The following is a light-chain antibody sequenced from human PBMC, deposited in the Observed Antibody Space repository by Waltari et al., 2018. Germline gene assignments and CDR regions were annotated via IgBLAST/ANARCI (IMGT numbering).Light chain of an antibody. CDR2: DAS. J-gene: IGKJ4*01. V-gene: IGKV3-11*01. Sequence: EIVLTQSPATLSLSPGDRATLSCRASQSVSSFLAWYQQKPGQAPRLLIYDASNRATGIPARFSGSESGTDFTLTISSLEPEDFAVYYGQQRGNWPLTFGGGTKVEIK. CDR1: QSVSSF. CDR3: QQRGNWPLT.